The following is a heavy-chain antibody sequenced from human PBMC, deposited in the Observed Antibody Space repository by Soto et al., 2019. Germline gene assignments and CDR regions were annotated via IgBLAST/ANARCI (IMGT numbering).Heavy chain of an antibody. D-gene: IGHD2-2*01. Sequence: QVQLVQSGAEVKMPGASVKVSCKASGNTFTGDSLHWLRQAPGQSLGWLGWVKVGKSDTRYSQKFQGRVTFTKDKSASTAYMELSSVKSEDTAMYYCAYVMPRSNTCLEHWGQGTLVTVS. CDR3: AYVMPRSNTCLEH. V-gene: IGHV1-3*01. J-gene: IGHJ4*02. CDR1: GNTFTGDS. CDR2: VKVGKSDT.